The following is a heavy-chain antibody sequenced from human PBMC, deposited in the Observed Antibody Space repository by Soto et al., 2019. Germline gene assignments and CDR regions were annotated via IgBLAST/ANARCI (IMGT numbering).Heavy chain of an antibody. J-gene: IGHJ6*02. CDR1: GGTFSSYA. D-gene: IGHD1-26*01. CDR2: IIPIFGTA. V-gene: IGHV1-69*12. Sequence: QVQLVQSGAEVKKPGSSVKVSCKASGGTFSSYAISWVRQAPGQGLEWMGGIIPIFGTADYAQKFQGRVTMTADESTSNDSMEMSSLRSEDTAVYYCASHSGSTPEGRYYYGMDVWGQGTTVTVSS. CDR3: ASHSGSTPEGRYYYGMDV.